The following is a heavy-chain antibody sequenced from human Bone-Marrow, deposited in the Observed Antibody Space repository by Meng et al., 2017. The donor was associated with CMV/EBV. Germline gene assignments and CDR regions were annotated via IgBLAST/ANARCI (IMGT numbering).Heavy chain of an antibody. D-gene: IGHD1-14*01. V-gene: IGHV1-46*01. J-gene: IGHJ6*02. Sequence: ASVKVSCKASGYTFTSYYMHWVRQAPGQGLEWMGIINPSGGSTSYAQKFQGRVTMTRDTSTSTVYMELSSLRSEDTAVYYCARAGTGVYYYDGMDVWGQGTMVTVSS. CDR3: ARAGTGVYYYDGMDV. CDR1: GYTFTSYY. CDR2: INPSGGST.